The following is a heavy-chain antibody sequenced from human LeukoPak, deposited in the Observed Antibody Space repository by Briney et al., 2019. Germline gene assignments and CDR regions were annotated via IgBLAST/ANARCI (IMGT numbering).Heavy chain of an antibody. CDR2: TAHDGSHK. V-gene: IGHV3-30*04. Sequence: PGGSLRLSCEASGFTFSRFAMNWVRQAPGQGLEWVAVTAHDGSHKYYADSVKGRFTISRDNAKNSLYLQMNSLRAEDTAVYYCARDQTTYYDFWSAQGGEWGQGTLVTVSS. CDR1: GFTFSRFA. D-gene: IGHD3-3*01. CDR3: ARDQTTYYDFWSAQGGE. J-gene: IGHJ4*02.